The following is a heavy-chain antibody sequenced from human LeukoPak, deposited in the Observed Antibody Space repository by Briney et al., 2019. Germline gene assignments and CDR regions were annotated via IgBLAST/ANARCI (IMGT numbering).Heavy chain of an antibody. CDR1: GYTVTSYY. J-gene: IGHJ6*02. CDR3: ASVYSYGMDV. V-gene: IGHV1-46*01. Sequence: GASVKVSCKASGYTVTSYYMHWVRQAPGQGLEWMGILNPSGGSTSYAQKFQGRATLTRATSTSTVYMELSSLRSEDTAVYYYASVYSYGMDVWGQGTTVIVSS. CDR2: LNPSGGST. D-gene: IGHD4-11*01.